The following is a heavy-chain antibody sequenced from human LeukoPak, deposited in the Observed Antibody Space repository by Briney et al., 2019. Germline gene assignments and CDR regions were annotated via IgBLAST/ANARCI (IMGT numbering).Heavy chain of an antibody. J-gene: IGHJ4*02. CDR2: ISWNSGSI. CDR3: ATAYDILTELLD. Sequence: PGRSLRLSCAASGFTFDDYAMHWVRQAPGKGLEWVSGISWNSGSIGYADSVKGRFTISRDNAKNSLYLQMNSPRAEDTAVYYCATAYDILTELLDWGQGTLVTVSS. CDR1: GFTFDDYA. D-gene: IGHD3-9*01. V-gene: IGHV3-9*01.